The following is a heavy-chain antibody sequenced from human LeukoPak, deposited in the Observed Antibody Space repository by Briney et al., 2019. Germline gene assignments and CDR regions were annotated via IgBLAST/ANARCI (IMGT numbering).Heavy chain of an antibody. CDR2: IYNSGST. CDR3: AKHTFARPFDY. J-gene: IGHJ4*02. CDR1: GGSISSSPYY. V-gene: IGHV4-39*01. Sequence: PSETLSLTCTVSGGSISSSPYYWGWIRQPPGKGLEWIGSIYNSGSTYYNPSLKSRVTVSVDTSKTQFSLNLRSVIAADTAVYYCAKHTFARPFDYWGQGTLVTVSS. D-gene: IGHD6-6*01.